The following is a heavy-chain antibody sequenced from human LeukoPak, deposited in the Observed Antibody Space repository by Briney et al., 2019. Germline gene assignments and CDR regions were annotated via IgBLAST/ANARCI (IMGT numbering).Heavy chain of an antibody. CDR2: INHSGST. D-gene: IGHD6-19*01. J-gene: IGHJ5*02. Sequence: SETLSLTCAVYGGSFSGYYWSWIRQPPGKGLEWIGEINHSGSTNYNPSLKSRVTISVDTSKNQFSLKLSSVTAADTAVYYCARGSIAVAPNWFDPWGQGTLVTVSS. CDR3: ARGSIAVAPNWFDP. V-gene: IGHV4-34*01. CDR1: GGSFSGYY.